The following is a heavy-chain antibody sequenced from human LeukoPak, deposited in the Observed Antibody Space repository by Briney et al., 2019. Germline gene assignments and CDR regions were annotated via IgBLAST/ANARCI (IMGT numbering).Heavy chain of an antibody. V-gene: IGHV4-34*01. CDR2: INHSGST. D-gene: IGHD6-19*01. CDR1: GGSFSGYY. Sequence: SETPSLTCTVYGGSFSGYYWSWIRQPPGKGLEWIGEINHSGSTNYSPSLKSRVTISVDTSKNQFSLKLSSVTAADTAVYYCARGRIAVAGTRDYFDYWGQGTLVTVSS. J-gene: IGHJ4*02. CDR3: ARGRIAVAGTRDYFDY.